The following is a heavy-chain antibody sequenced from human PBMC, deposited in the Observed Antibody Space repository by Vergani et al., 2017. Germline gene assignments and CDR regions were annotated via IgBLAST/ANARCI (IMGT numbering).Heavy chain of an antibody. Sequence: EVQVVESGGGLVQPGGSLRLSCAASGFAFSSYPMNWVRQSPGKGLEWISHISSTRKTIYYADSVKGRFTISRDNARSSLYLQMNSLRVDGTAVYYCAGWASGQSSGWGTVLWFGPWGQGTLVTVSS. CDR2: ISSTRKTI. CDR3: AGWASGQSSGWGTVLWFGP. V-gene: IGHV3-48*01. J-gene: IGHJ5*02. D-gene: IGHD6-19*01. CDR1: GFAFSSYP.